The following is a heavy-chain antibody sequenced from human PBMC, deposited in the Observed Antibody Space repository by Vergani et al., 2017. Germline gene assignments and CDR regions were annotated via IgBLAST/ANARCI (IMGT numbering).Heavy chain of an antibody. Sequence: QVQLVESGGGVVQPGRSLRLSCAASGFTFSSYAMHWVRQAPGKGLEWVAVISYDGSNKYYADSVKGRFTISRDNSKNTLYLQMNSLRAEDTAVYYCASPHGELSGGNSGSAFDSWGQGTMVTVSS. CDR1: GFTFSSYA. D-gene: IGHD4-23*01. CDR2: ISYDGSNK. CDR3: ASPHGELSGGNSGSAFDS. J-gene: IGHJ3*02. V-gene: IGHV3-30*01.